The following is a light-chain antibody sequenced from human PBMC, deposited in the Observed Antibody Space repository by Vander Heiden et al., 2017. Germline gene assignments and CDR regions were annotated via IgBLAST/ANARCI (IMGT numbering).Light chain of an antibody. CDR2: WAS. Sequence: DIVLTQSPDSLPVSLREGATLHCQPSQNVVYSQNDRNYLAWYQQKPGQPPKLLIYWASARESGVPDRFSGSGSGRDFTLTISSLQAEDVAIYYCQQPYTTPPAFGGGTMVEIK. CDR1: QNVVYSQNDRNY. J-gene: IGKJ4*01. V-gene: IGKV4-1*01. CDR3: QQPYTTPPA.